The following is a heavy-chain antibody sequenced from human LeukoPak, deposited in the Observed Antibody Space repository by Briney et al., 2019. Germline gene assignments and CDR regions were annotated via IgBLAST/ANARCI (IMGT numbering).Heavy chain of an antibody. CDR1: GFTFSSYA. V-gene: IGHV3-30-3*01. CDR3: ARECGGSCYDAFDI. D-gene: IGHD2-15*01. Sequence: PGGSLRLSCAASGFTFSSYAMHWVRQAPGKGLEWVAVISYDGSNKYYADSVKGRFTISRDNSKNTLYLQMNSLRAEDTAVYYCARECGGSCYDAFDIWGQGTMVTVSS. CDR2: ISYDGSNK. J-gene: IGHJ3*02.